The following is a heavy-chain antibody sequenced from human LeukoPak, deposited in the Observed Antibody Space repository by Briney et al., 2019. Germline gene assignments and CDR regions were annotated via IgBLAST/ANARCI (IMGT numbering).Heavy chain of an antibody. D-gene: IGHD3-3*01. Sequence: GGSLRLSCAASGFILSSNTMNWVRQAPGKGLEWVSSISSSSSYIYYANSVKGRFTISRDNAKNSLFLQMNSLRAEDTAVYYCARDRRGYSLVPSSKYNYYYMDVWGKGTTVTVSS. J-gene: IGHJ6*03. CDR3: ARDRRGYSLVPSSKYNYYYMDV. V-gene: IGHV3-21*01. CDR2: ISSSSSYI. CDR1: GFILSSNT.